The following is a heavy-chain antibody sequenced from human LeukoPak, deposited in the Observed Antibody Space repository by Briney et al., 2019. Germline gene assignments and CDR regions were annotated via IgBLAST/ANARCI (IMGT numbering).Heavy chain of an antibody. CDR2: TYYSGST. V-gene: IGHV4-39*01. CDR3: ARYESSAYGIDV. D-gene: IGHD3-22*01. CDR1: GGSISSSRSD. J-gene: IGHJ2*01. Sequence: RASETLSLTCTVSGGSISSSRSDWVWIRQPPGMGLEWIGSTYYSGSTYSNPSLKSRVTISVDTSKNQFSLKVSSVAAADTAVYYCARYESSAYGIDVWGRGTLVTVSS.